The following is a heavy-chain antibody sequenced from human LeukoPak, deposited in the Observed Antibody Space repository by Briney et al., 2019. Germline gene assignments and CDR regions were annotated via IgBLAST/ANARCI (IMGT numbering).Heavy chain of an antibody. CDR3: AREGIAVAGTSGSCDY. Sequence: PGGSLRISCAASGFTFSSYSRNWVRQAPGKGLEWVSYISSSSSTIYYADSVKGRFTISRDNAKNSLYLQMNSLRDEDTAVYYCAREGIAVAGTSGSCDYWGQGTLVTVSS. CDR1: GFTFSSYS. D-gene: IGHD6-19*01. J-gene: IGHJ4*02. V-gene: IGHV3-48*02. CDR2: ISSSSSTI.